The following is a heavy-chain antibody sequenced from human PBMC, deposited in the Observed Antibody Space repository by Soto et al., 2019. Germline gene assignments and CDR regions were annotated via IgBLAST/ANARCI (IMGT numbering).Heavy chain of an antibody. CDR1: GFTFSSYS. Sequence: GGSLRLSCAASGFTFSSYSMNWVRQAPGKGLEWVSSISSSSSYIYYADSVKGRFTISRDNAKNSLYLQMNSLRAEDTAVYYCATATVTTRGYAFDIWGQGTMVTVS. D-gene: IGHD4-17*01. V-gene: IGHV3-21*01. CDR2: ISSSSSYI. CDR3: ATATVTTRGYAFDI. J-gene: IGHJ3*02.